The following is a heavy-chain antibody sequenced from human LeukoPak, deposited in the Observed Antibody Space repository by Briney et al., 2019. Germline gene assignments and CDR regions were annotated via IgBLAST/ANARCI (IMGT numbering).Heavy chain of an antibody. D-gene: IGHD3-22*01. CDR2: ISSDGSNK. CDR1: GFTFRSYA. Sequence: QTGGSLRLSCAASGFTFRSYAMHWVRQAPGKGLEWVAVISSDGSNKYYADSVKGRFTISRDNSKNTLYLQMNSLRPEDTAVYYCARGLAYYYDSSAYFLDYWGQGTLVTVSS. J-gene: IGHJ4*02. V-gene: IGHV3-30*04. CDR3: ARGLAYYYDSSAYFLDY.